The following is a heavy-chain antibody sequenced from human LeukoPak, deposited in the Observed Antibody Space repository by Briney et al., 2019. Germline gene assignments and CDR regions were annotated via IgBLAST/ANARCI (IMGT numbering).Heavy chain of an antibody. D-gene: IGHD6-19*01. Sequence: GGSLRLSCAASGFTFSRYAMSWVRQAPGKGLEWVSAISGSGGGTYYADSVKGRFTISRDNSKNTLYLQMNSLRAEDTAVYYCATILALAGANFDYWGQGTLVTVSS. CDR3: ATILALAGANFDY. V-gene: IGHV3-23*01. CDR1: GFTFSRYA. CDR2: ISGSGGGT. J-gene: IGHJ4*02.